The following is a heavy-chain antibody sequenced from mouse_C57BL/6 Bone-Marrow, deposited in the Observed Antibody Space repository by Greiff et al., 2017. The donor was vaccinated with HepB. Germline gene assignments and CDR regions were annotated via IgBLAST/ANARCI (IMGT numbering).Heavy chain of an antibody. CDR3: ARIDYYGSSYWYFDV. CDR1: GYTFTSYW. D-gene: IGHD1-1*01. CDR2: IHPNSGST. J-gene: IGHJ1*03. Sequence: QVQLKQPGAELVKPGASVKLSCKASGYTFTSYWMHWVKQRPGQGLEWIGMIHPNSGSTNYNEKFKSKATLTVDKSSSTAYMQLSSLTSEDSAVYYCARIDYYGSSYWYFDVWGTGTTVTVSS. V-gene: IGHV1-64*01.